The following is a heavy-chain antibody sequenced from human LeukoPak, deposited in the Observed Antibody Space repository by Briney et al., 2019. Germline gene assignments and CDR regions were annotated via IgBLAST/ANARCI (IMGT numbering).Heavy chain of an antibody. CDR3: ATTPLDWSIMYYYYMDV. V-gene: IGHV4-59*08. CDR1: GGSISSYY. Sequence: PSETLSLTCTVSGGSISSYYWSWIRQPPGKGLEWIGYIYYSGSTNYNPSLKSRVTISVDTSKNQFSLKLSSVTAADTAVYYCATTPLDWSIMYYYYMDVWGKGTTVTVSS. D-gene: IGHD3-9*01. CDR2: IYYSGST. J-gene: IGHJ6*03.